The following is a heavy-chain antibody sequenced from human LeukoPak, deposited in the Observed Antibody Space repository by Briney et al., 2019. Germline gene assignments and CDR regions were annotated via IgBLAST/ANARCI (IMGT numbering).Heavy chain of an antibody. CDR3: AREGFETTNWFDP. CDR1: GGSISSSSNY. D-gene: IGHD1-1*01. CDR2: IYYSGST. V-gene: IGHV4-39*07. J-gene: IGHJ5*02. Sequence: SETLSLTCTVSGGSISSSSNYWGWIRQPPGKGLEWIGSIYYSGSTYYKPSLKSRVTISVDTSKNQFSLKLNSVTAADTAVYYCAREGFETTNWFDPWGQGTLVTVSS.